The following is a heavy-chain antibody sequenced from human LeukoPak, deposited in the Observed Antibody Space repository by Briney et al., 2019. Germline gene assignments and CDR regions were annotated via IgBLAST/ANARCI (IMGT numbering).Heavy chain of an antibody. Sequence: PGGSLRVSCAASGFTFSSYSMNGVRQAPGKGPEWVSCISSSSSYIYYAGSVKGPFTISRDNAKNSLYLQMNSLRAEDTAVYYCAKESMRSIAVAAIPDYWGQGTLVTVSS. CDR3: AKESMRSIAVAAIPDY. D-gene: IGHD6-19*01. CDR2: ISSSSSYI. V-gene: IGHV3-21*01. J-gene: IGHJ4*02. CDR1: GFTFSSYS.